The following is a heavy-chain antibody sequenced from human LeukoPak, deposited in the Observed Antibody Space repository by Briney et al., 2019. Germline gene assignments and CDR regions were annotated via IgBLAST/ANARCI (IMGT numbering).Heavy chain of an antibody. CDR3: ARSPYYYDSSGYMEYYFDY. D-gene: IGHD3-22*01. CDR2: IYYSGST. CDR1: GGSISSGGYY. J-gene: IGHJ4*02. Sequence: SETLSLTCTVSGGSISSGGYYWSWIRQHPGKGLEWIGYIYYSGSTYYNPSLKSRVTISVDTSKNQFSLKLSSVTAADTAVYYCARSPYYYDSSGYMEYYFDYWGQGTLVTVSS. V-gene: IGHV4-31*02.